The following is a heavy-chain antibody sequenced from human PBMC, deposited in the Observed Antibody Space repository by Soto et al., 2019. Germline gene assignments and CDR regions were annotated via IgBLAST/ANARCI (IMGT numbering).Heavy chain of an antibody. CDR1: GGTFSSYA. CDR2: IIPIFGTA. CDR3: ARSYSAFWSGPGAYYFDY. Sequence: QVQLVQSGAEVKKPGSSVKVSCKASGGTFSSYAISWVRQAPGQGLEWMGGIIPIFGTANYAQKFQGRVTITADNSPSTAYMELRSLRSVDTAVYYCARSYSAFWSGPGAYYFDYWGQGTLVSVSS. V-gene: IGHV1-69*06. J-gene: IGHJ4*02. D-gene: IGHD3-3*01.